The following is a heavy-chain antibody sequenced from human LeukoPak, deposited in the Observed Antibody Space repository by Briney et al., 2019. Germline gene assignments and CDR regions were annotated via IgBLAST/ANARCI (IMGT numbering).Heavy chain of an antibody. Sequence: GGSLRLSCAASGFTFSTYSMNWVRQALGKGLEWVSYIGTTGSTRYYADSVKGRFTISRDNAKNSLYLQMNSLRAEDTAVYYCASIHRYTWGQGTLVTVSS. D-gene: IGHD1-1*01. CDR3: ASIHRYT. J-gene: IGHJ5*02. CDR2: IGTTGSTR. CDR1: GFTFSTYS. V-gene: IGHV3-48*01.